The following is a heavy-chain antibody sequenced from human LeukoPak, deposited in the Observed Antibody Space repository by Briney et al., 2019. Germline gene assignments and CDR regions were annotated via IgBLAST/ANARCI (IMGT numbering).Heavy chain of an antibody. D-gene: IGHD3-3*01. CDR2: IYSGGST. J-gene: IGHJ4*02. CDR3: ARVYDFWSGYYLDY. V-gene: IGHV3-66*02. Sequence: GGSLRLSCAASGFTVSSNYMSWVRQAPGKGXXXXSVIYSGGSTYYADSVKGRFTISRDNSKNTLYLQMNSLRAEDTAVYYCARVYDFWSGYYLDYWGQGTLVTVSS. CDR1: GFTVSSNY.